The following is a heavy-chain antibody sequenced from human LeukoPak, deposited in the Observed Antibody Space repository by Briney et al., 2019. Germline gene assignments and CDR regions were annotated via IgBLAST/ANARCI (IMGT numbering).Heavy chain of an antibody. CDR2: IYHSGCT. D-gene: IGHD3-10*01. Sequence: SGTLSLTCAVSGGSISSSNWWSWVRQPPGKGLEWIGEIYHSGCTNYNPSLKSRVTISVDKSKNQFSLKLSSVTAADTAVYYCAREGYYGSGSYPDYWGQGTLVTVSS. V-gene: IGHV4-4*02. J-gene: IGHJ4*02. CDR1: GGSISSSNW. CDR3: AREGYYGSGSYPDY.